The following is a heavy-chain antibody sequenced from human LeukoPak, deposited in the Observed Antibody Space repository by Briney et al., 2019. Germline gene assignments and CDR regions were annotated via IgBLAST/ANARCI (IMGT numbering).Heavy chain of an antibody. J-gene: IGHJ4*02. CDR2: IWYDGSNK. CDR1: GFTFSRYG. V-gene: IGHV3-33*01. Sequence: PGRSLRLFCAASGFTFSRYGMHWVRQAPGKGLEWVAVIWYDGSNKYYADSVKGRFTISRDNSKNTLYLQMNSLRAEDTAVYYCARDQYYYDSSGYGYWGQGTLVTVSS. CDR3: ARDQYYYDSSGYGY. D-gene: IGHD3-22*01.